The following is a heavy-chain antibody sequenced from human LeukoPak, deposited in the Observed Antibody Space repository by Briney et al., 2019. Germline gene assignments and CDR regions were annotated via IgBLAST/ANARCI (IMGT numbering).Heavy chain of an antibody. CDR2: INHSGST. J-gene: IGHJ4*02. CDR1: GGSFSGYY. Sequence: ASETLSLTCAVYGGSFSGYYWSWIRQPPGKGLEWIGEINHSGSTNYNPSLKSRVTISVDTSKNQFSLNLSSVTAADTAVFYCARSHYSSGWSFDYWGQGTLVTVSS. V-gene: IGHV4-34*01. CDR3: ARSHYSSGWSFDY. D-gene: IGHD6-19*01.